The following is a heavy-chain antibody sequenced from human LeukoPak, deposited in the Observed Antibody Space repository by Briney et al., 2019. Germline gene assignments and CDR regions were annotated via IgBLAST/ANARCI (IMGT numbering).Heavy chain of an antibody. J-gene: IGHJ4*02. CDR3: ATDRSGYYYNFDY. Sequence: ASVKVSCKASGGTFSSYAISWVRQAPGKGLEWMGGFDPEDGETIYAQKFQGRVTMTEDTSTDTAYMELSSLRSEDTAVYYCATDRSGYYYNFDYWGQGTLVTVSS. CDR1: GGTFSSYA. CDR2: FDPEDGET. D-gene: IGHD3-22*01. V-gene: IGHV1-24*01.